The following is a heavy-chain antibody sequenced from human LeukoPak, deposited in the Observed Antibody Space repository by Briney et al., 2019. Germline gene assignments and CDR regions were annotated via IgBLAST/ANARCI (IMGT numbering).Heavy chain of an antibody. D-gene: IGHD3-3*01. Sequence: GGSLRLSCAASGFTFSSYWISWVRQAPGKGLEWVANIKQDGSEKYYVDSVKGRFTISRDNAKHSLYLQMNSLRAEDTAVYYCARDQDWSGYIFDYWGQGTLVTVSS. CDR2: IKQDGSEK. V-gene: IGHV3-7*01. CDR3: ARDQDWSGYIFDY. J-gene: IGHJ4*02. CDR1: GFTFSSYW.